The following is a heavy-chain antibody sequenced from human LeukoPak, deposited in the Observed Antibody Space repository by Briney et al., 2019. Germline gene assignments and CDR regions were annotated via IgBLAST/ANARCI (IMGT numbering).Heavy chain of an antibody. CDR1: GGPISSSSYY. D-gene: IGHD5-18*01. CDR2: IYYSGST. J-gene: IGHJ4*02. Sequence: SETLSLTCTVSGGPISSSSYYWGWIRQPPGTGLEWIGSIYYSGSTYYNPSLKSRVTISVDTSKNQFSLKLSSVTAADTAVYYCARGLYNYGHGDYWGQGTLVTVSS. CDR3: ARGLYNYGHGDY. V-gene: IGHV4-39*01.